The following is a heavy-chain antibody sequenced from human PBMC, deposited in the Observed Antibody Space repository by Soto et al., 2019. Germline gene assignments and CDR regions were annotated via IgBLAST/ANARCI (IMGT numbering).Heavy chain of an antibody. V-gene: IGHV4-34*01. D-gene: IGHD3-10*01. CDR1: GGSFSGYY. CDR3: ARGRLRAMVRGVISSKAFDI. Sequence: PSETLSLTCAVYGGSFSGYYWSWIRQPPGKGLEWIGEINHSGSTNYNPSLKSRVTISVDTSKNQFSLKLSSVTAADTAVYYCARGRLRAMVRGVISSKAFDIWGQGTMVTVSS. J-gene: IGHJ3*02. CDR2: INHSGST.